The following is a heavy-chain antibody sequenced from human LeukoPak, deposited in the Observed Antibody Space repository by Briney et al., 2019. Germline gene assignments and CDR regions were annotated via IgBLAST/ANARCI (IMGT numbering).Heavy chain of an antibody. CDR2: INSDGGTT. CDR3: ARGHSSSWYYYYYYMDV. V-gene: IGHV3-74*01. Sequence: GGSLRLSCGASGFTFGTYWMHWVRQAPGKGLVWVSGINSDGGTTTYADSVKGRFTISRDNAKNSLYLQMNSLRAEDTAVYYCARGHSSSWYYYYYYMDVWGKGTTVTISS. CDR1: GFTFGTYW. J-gene: IGHJ6*03. D-gene: IGHD6-13*01.